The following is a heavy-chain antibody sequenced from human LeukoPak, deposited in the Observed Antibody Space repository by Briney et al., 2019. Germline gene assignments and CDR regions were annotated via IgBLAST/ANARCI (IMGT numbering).Heavy chain of an antibody. V-gene: IGHV1-69*13. Sequence: SVKVSCKASGGTFSSYAISWVRQAPGQGLEWMGGIIPIYGTANYAQKFQGRVTITADESTSTAYMELSSLRSEDTAVYYCARATHRTYYYDSSGLNYFDYWGQGTLVTVSS. CDR2: IIPIYGTA. J-gene: IGHJ4*02. D-gene: IGHD3-22*01. CDR1: GGTFSSYA. CDR3: ARATHRTYYYDSSGLNYFDY.